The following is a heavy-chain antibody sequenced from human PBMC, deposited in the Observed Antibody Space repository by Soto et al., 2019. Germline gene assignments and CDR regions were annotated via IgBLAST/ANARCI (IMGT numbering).Heavy chain of an antibody. V-gene: IGHV4-34*01. Sequence: QGQLQQCGAGLLKPADTLSLTCAVYGGSFSGYYWSWIREPPGKGLVWIGEINHSGSTNYNPSLKSRVTISVDTSKNQFSLKLSSVNAADTAVYYCARGGTWLRRGGFDYWGQGTLVTVSS. CDR3: ARGGTWLRRGGFDY. CDR1: GGSFSGYY. CDR2: INHSGST. D-gene: IGHD5-12*01. J-gene: IGHJ4*02.